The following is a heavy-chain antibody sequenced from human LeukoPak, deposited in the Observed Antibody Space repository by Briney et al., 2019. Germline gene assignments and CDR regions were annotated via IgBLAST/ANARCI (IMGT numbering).Heavy chain of an antibody. CDR2: IYHSGST. CDR3: AREYRPLAYFDY. V-gene: IGHV4-30-2*01. Sequence: SETLSLTCAVSGGSISSGGYSWSWIRQPPGKGLEWMGYIYHSGSTYYHPSLKSRVTISVDRSKNQFSLKLSSVTAADTAVYYCAREYRPLAYFDYWGQGTLVTVSS. D-gene: IGHD1-14*01. CDR1: GGSISSGGYS. J-gene: IGHJ4*02.